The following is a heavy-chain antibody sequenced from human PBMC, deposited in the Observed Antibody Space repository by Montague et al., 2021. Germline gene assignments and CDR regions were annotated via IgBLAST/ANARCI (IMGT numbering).Heavy chain of an antibody. CDR1: GFTFNDYI. D-gene: IGHD2-21*02. J-gene: IGHJ6*02. CDR3: AREGTSGRDSYNGMDV. V-gene: IGHV3-69-1*02. Sequence: SLRLSCAASGFTFNDYIIHWARQAPGKGLEWVSPITGSSYTSFAESLGGRFTISRDNAASSLYLQINSLRTEDTAVYYCAREGTSGRDSYNGMDVWGQGTTVIVSS. CDR2: ITGSSYT.